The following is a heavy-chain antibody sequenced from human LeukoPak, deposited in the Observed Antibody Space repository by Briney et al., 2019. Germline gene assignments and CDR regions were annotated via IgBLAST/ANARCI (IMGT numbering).Heavy chain of an antibody. V-gene: IGHV4-34*01. CDR3: ARRYSSSSLWAY. J-gene: IGHJ4*02. Sequence: SGTLSLTCAVYGGSFSGYYWSWIRQPPGEGLEWIGEINHSGSTNYNPSLKSRVTISVDTSKNQFSLKLSSVTAADTAVYYCARRYSSSSLWAYWGQGTLVTVSS. CDR1: GGSFSGYY. CDR2: INHSGST. D-gene: IGHD6-6*01.